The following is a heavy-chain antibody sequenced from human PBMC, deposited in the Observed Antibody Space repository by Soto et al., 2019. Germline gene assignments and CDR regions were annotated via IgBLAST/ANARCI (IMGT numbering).Heavy chain of an antibody. CDR2: VNSDGSST. CDR1: GFTFSIYW. CDR3: AKSSYGGSYFDY. V-gene: IGHV3-74*01. J-gene: IGHJ4*02. Sequence: GGSLRLSCAASGFTFSIYWMHWVRQAPGKGLVWVSRVNSDGSSTSYADSVKGRFTISRDNAKNTLYLQLNSLRAEDTAVYYCAKSSYGGSYFDYWGQGTLVTVSS. D-gene: IGHD4-17*01.